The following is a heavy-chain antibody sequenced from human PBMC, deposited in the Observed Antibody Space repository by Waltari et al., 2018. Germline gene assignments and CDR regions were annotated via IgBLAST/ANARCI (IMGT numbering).Heavy chain of an antibody. CDR2: INHSGST. CDR3: ARGQLLVMSWFDP. V-gene: IGHV4-34*01. Sequence: QVQLQQWGAGLLKPSETLSLTCAVYGGSFSGYYWSWIRQPPGKGLEWIGEINHSGSTNYNPSLKSRVTISVDTSKNQFSLKLSSVTAADTAVYYCARGQLLVMSWFDPWGQGTLVTVSS. CDR1: GGSFSGYY. J-gene: IGHJ5*02. D-gene: IGHD6-13*01.